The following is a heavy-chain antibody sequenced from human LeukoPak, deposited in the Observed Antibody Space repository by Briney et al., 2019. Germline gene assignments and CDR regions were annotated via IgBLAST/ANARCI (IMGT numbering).Heavy chain of an antibody. CDR3: ARGMTPHSFDY. Sequence: SETLSLTCTVSGGSISSYYWSWIREPPGKGLEWIGYIYYSGSTNYNPSLKSRVTISVDTSKNQFSLKLSSVTAADTAVYYCARGMTPHSFDYWGQGTLVTVSS. D-gene: IGHD1-20*01. V-gene: IGHV4-59*01. CDR1: GGSISSYY. CDR2: IYYSGST. J-gene: IGHJ4*02.